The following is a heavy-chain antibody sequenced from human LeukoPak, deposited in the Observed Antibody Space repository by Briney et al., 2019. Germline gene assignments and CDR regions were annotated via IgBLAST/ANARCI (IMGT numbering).Heavy chain of an antibody. V-gene: IGHV3-21*01. CDR1: GFTFSSYS. CDR2: ISSSSTYI. D-gene: IGHD6-19*01. CDR3: ARGPYSSGWYYVDY. Sequence: GGSLRLSCAASGFTFSSYSMNWVRQPPGKGLEWVSSISSSSTYIYCADSVEGRFTISRDNAKNSLYLQVNSLRAEDTAVYYCARGPYSSGWYYVDYWGQGTLVTVSP. J-gene: IGHJ4*02.